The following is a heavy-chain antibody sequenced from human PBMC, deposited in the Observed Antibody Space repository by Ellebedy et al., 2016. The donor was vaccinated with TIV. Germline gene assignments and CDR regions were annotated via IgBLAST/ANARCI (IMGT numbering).Heavy chain of an antibody. D-gene: IGHD2-2*02. J-gene: IGHJ3*02. CDR1: GGSFSDYY. Sequence: SETLSLXCAVYGGSFSDYYWSWIRQPPGKGLEWIGEINHSGSTNYNPSLKSRVTISVDTSKNQFSLKLSSVTAADTAVYYCARVGCSSTSCYTFDIWGQGTMVTVSS. V-gene: IGHV4-34*01. CDR3: ARVGCSSTSCYTFDI. CDR2: INHSGST.